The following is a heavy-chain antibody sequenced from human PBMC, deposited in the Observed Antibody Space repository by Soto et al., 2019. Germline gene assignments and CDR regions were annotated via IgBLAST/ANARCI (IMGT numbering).Heavy chain of an antibody. CDR3: ARGRSTYYYDSSGSSPGYFQH. V-gene: IGHV4-31*03. CDR2: IYYSGST. J-gene: IGHJ1*01. Sequence: PSETLSLTCSVSGGSISSGGYYWSWIRQHPGKGLEWIGYIYYSGSTYYNPSLKSRVTISVDTSKNQFSLKLSSVTAADTAVYYCARGRSTYYYDSSGSSPGYFQHWGQGTLVTVSS. D-gene: IGHD3-22*01. CDR1: GGSISSGGYY.